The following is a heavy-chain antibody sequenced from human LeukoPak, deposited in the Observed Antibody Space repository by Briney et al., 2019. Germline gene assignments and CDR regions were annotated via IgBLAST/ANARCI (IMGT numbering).Heavy chain of an antibody. V-gene: IGHV4-34*01. D-gene: IGHD2-2*02. CDR1: GGSFSGYY. CDR2: INHSGST. J-gene: IGHJ6*03. Sequence: SETLSLTCAVYGGSFSGYYWSWIRQPPGKGLEWIGEINHSGSTNYNPSLKSRVTISVDTSKNQFPLKLSSVTAADTAVYYCARENIVVVPAGIWYYYYYMDVWGKGTTVTVSS. CDR3: ARENIVVVPAGIWYYYYYMDV.